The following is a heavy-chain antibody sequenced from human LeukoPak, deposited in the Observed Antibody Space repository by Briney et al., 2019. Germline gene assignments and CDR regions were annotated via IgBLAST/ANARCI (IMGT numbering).Heavy chain of an antibody. Sequence: ASVKVSCKAPGYTFTSNYIHWVRQAPGQGLEWMGIINPRSGSTTYAQKFQGRVSMTRDMSTSTVYMELSSLRSEDTAVYYCARVRVRFRAHGGFDYWGQGTLVTVSS. J-gene: IGHJ4*02. CDR1: GYTFTSNY. V-gene: IGHV1-46*01. D-gene: IGHD3-10*01. CDR3: ARVRVRFRAHGGFDY. CDR2: INPRSGST.